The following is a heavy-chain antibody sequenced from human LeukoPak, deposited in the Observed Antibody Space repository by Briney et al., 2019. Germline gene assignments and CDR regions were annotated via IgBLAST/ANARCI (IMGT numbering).Heavy chain of an antibody. CDR1: GYTFTGYY. J-gene: IGHJ5*02. CDR3: ATDCSGGSCYPAGFDP. V-gene: IGHV1-2*02. D-gene: IGHD2-15*01. Sequence: ASVKVSCKASGYTFTGYYMHWVRQAPGQGLEWMGWINPNSGGTNYAQKFQGRATMTRDTSISTAYMELSRLRSDDTAVYYCATDCSGGSCYPAGFDPWGQGTLVTVSS. CDR2: INPNSGGT.